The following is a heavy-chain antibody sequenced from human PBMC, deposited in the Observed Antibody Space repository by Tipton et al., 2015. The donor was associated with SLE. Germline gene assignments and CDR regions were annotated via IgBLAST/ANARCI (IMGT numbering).Heavy chain of an antibody. CDR3: ARGTMSRGVLNWFDP. Sequence: TLSLTCAISGDSVSSNSAAWNWIRQSPSRGLEWLGRTYYRSKWYNDYAVSVKSRITINPDTSKNQFSLQLNSVTPEDTAVYYCARGTMSRGVLNWFDPWGQGTLVTVSS. CDR1: GDSVSSNSAA. J-gene: IGHJ5*02. V-gene: IGHV6-1*01. CDR2: TYYRSKWYN. D-gene: IGHD3-10*01.